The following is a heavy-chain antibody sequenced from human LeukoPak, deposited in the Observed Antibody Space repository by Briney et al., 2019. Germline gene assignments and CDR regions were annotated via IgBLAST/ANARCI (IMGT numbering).Heavy chain of an antibody. CDR2: ISAYNGNT. CDR3: ARGQLGARIRWAFDI. V-gene: IGHV1-8*02. D-gene: IGHD1-26*01. J-gene: IGHJ3*02. CDR1: GSTFSDYH. Sequence: GASVKVSCKASGSTFSDYHINWVRQASGQGPEWMGWISAYNGNTNYAQKFQGRVTMTRNTSISTAYMELSSLRSEDTAVYYCARGQLGARIRWAFDIWGQGTMVTVSS.